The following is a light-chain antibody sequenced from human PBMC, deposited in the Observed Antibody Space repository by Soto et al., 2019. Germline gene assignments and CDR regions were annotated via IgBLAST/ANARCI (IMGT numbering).Light chain of an antibody. Sequence: EIGLTQSPGTLPLSPGERATLSCRASQSVSSSYLAWYQQKPGQAPRLLIYGASSRATGIPDRFSGSGSGTDFTLTISRLEPEDFAVYYCQQYGSSPQTFGQGTKVEIK. CDR3: QQYGSSPQT. J-gene: IGKJ1*01. CDR1: QSVSSSY. CDR2: GAS. V-gene: IGKV3-20*01.